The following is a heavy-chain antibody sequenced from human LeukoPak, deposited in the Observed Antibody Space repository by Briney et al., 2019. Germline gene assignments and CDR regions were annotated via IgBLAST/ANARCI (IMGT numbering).Heavy chain of an antibody. CDR3: AKDSLVYYDFWSGYLDY. CDR1: GFTFSSYG. CDR2: ISYDGSNK. D-gene: IGHD3-3*01. J-gene: IGHJ4*02. V-gene: IGHV3-30*18. Sequence: GGSLRLSCAASGFTFSSYGMHWVRQAPSKGLEWVAVISYDGSNKYYADSVKGRFTISRDNSKNTLYLQMNSLRAEDTAVYYCAKDSLVYYDFWSGYLDYWGQGTLVTVSS.